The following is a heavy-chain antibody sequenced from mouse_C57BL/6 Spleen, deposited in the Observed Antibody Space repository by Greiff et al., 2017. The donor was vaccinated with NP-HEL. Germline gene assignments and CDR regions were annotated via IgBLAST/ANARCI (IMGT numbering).Heavy chain of an antibody. CDR1: GFSLTSYG. CDR3: AKHGDYAMDY. V-gene: IGHV2-9*01. CDR2: IWRGGST. J-gene: IGHJ4*01. Sequence: QVQLKESGPGLVAPSPCLSISCTASGFSLTSYGVDWVRQPPGKGLEWLGVIWRGGSTNYNSALMYSLSISKDNTKIQVFLKMNSLQTDDTAMYYCAKHGDYAMDYWGQGTSVTVSS.